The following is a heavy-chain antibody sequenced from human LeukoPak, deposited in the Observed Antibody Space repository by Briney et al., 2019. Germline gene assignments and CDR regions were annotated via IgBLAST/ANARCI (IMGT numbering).Heavy chain of an antibody. CDR1: GFTFSSYA. Sequence: PGGSLRLSCAASGFTFSSYAMSWVRQAPGKGLEWVSAISGSGGSTYYADSVEGRFTTSRDNSKNTLYLQMNSLRAEDTAVYYCAKDRGYDSSGLDYWGQGTLVTVSS. J-gene: IGHJ4*02. V-gene: IGHV3-23*01. CDR2: ISGSGGST. CDR3: AKDRGYDSSGLDY. D-gene: IGHD3-22*01.